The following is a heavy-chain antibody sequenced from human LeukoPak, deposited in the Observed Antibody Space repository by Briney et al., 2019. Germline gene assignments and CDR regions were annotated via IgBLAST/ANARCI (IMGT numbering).Heavy chain of an antibody. CDR1: GFSFRNYA. D-gene: IGHD1-1*01. J-gene: IGHJ4*02. Sequence: PGGSLRLSCAASGFSFRNYAMNWVRQAPGKGLEWVSTIYRGGSTYYADSVKGRFTISRDNSKNTVYLQINTLRVEDTAVYYCARGGLETAVKYFFDYWGQGTLITVSS. V-gene: IGHV3-66*01. CDR2: IYRGGST. CDR3: ARGGLETAVKYFFDY.